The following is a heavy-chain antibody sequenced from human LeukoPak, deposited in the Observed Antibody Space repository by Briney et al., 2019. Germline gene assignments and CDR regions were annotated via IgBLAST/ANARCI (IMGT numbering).Heavy chain of an antibody. CDR3: ARDSGWTHYFDY. CDR1: GFTFDDYA. D-gene: IGHD6-19*01. Sequence: PGGSLRLSCAASGFTFDDYAMHWVRQAPGKGLEWVSGISWNSGSIGYADSVKGRFTISRDNAKNSLYLQMNSLRAEDTAVYYCARDSGWTHYFDYWGQGTLVTVSS. V-gene: IGHV3-9*01. J-gene: IGHJ4*02. CDR2: ISWNSGSI.